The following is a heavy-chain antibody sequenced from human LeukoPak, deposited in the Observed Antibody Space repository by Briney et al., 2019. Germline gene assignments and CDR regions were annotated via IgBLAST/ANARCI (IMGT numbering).Heavy chain of an antibody. V-gene: IGHV1-69*04. CDR3: ARGSQYDSSGYYLPPPLDY. CDR1: GGTXSSYA. Sequence: ASVKVSCKASGGTXSSYAISWVRQAPGQGLEWMARIIPILGIADYAQKFQGRVTITADKSTSTAYMELSSLRSEDTAVYYCARGSQYDSSGYYLPPPLDYWGQGTLVTVSS. J-gene: IGHJ4*02. D-gene: IGHD3-22*01. CDR2: IIPILGIA.